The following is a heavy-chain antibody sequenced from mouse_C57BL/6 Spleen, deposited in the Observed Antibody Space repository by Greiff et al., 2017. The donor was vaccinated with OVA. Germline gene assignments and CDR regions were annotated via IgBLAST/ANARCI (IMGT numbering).Heavy chain of an antibody. J-gene: IGHJ4*01. CDR3: ARRGVKWDYAMDY. Sequence: VQLQESGTELVKPGASVKLSCKASGYTFTSYWMHWVKQRPGQGLEWIGNINPSNGGTNYNEKFKSKATLTVDKSSSTAYMQLSSLTSEDSAVYYCARRGVKWDYAMDYWGQGTSVTVSS. CDR2: INPSNGGT. V-gene: IGHV1-53*01. D-gene: IGHD2-2*01. CDR1: GYTFTSYW.